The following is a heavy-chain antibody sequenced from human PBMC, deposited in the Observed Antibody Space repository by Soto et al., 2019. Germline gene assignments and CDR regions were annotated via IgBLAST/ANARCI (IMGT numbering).Heavy chain of an antibody. CDR1: GFSISSGGYS. CDR3: ARGGYDYVWGSYRSFDY. Sequence: TLSLTCAVSGFSISSGGYSWIWIRQPPGKGLEWIGYIYHSGSTYYNPSLKSRVTISVDRSKNQFSLKLSSVTAADTAVYYCARGGYDYVWGSYRSFDYWGQGTLVTVSS. J-gene: IGHJ4*02. D-gene: IGHD3-16*02. V-gene: IGHV4-30-2*01. CDR2: IYHSGST.